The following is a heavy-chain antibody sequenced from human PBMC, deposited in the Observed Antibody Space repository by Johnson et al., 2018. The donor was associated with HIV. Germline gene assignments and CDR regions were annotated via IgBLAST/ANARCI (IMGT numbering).Heavy chain of an antibody. V-gene: IGHV3-66*01. CDR3: ARDPHIVVVTIIDTTMNAFDI. CDR2: IYSGGTT. J-gene: IGHJ3*02. D-gene: IGHD2-21*02. CDR1: GFTVSNNY. Sequence: VQLVESGGGLVQPGGSLRLSCVASGFTVSNNYMSWVRQAPGKGLECVSVIYSGGTTDYSDSVKGRFTISRDNSKNTVYLQMNSLRVEDTAVYYCARDPHIVVVTIIDTTMNAFDIWGQGTMVTVSS.